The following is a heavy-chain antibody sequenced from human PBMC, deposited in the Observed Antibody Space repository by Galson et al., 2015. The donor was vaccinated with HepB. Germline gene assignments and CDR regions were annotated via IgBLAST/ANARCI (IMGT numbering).Heavy chain of an antibody. CDR3: AKDVRITIFGVVMHYGMDV. V-gene: IGHV3-23*01. CDR1: GSTFSSYA. D-gene: IGHD3-3*01. J-gene: IGHJ6*02. Sequence: SLRLSCAASGSTFSSYAMSWVRQAPGQGLEWVSAISGSGGSTYYAHSVKGRVTISRDNPTNTLYLQMNSLRAEDTVVYYCAKDVRITIFGVVMHYGMDVWGQGTTVTVSS. CDR2: ISGSGGST.